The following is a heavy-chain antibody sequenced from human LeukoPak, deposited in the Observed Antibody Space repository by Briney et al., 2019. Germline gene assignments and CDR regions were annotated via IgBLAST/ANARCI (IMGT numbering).Heavy chain of an antibody. V-gene: IGHV3-30*02. Sequence: GGSLRLSCAASGFTFSSYGMHWVRQAPGKGLEWVAFIRYDGSNKYYADSVKGRFTISRDNSKNTLYLQMNSLRAEDTAVYYCARVAGWEMNWFDPWGQGTLVTVSS. CDR1: GFTFSSYG. J-gene: IGHJ5*02. D-gene: IGHD1-26*01. CDR2: IRYDGSNK. CDR3: ARVAGWEMNWFDP.